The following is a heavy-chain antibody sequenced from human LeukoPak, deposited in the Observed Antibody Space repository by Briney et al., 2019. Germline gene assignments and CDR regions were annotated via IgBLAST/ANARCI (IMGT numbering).Heavy chain of an antibody. V-gene: IGHV3-23*01. J-gene: IGHJ4*02. CDR2: ISGSGGST. CDR1: GFTFSSYG. CDR3: AKDGDSSGYNGQLDY. Sequence: GGSLRLSCAASGFTFSSYGMSWVRQAPGKGLEWVSAISGSGGSTYYADSVKGRFTISRDNSKNTLYLQMNSLRAEDTAVYYCAKDGDSSGYNGQLDYWGQGTLVTVSS. D-gene: IGHD3-22*01.